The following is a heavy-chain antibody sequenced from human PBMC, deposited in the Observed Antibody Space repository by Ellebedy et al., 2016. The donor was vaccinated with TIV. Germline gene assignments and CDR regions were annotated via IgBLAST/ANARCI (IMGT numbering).Heavy chain of an antibody. CDR3: ARASRSSGYDYYRMDV. D-gene: IGHD6-19*01. CDR1: GYTFVDYA. Sequence: AASVKVSCKASGYTFVDYAIHWVRQAPGQTLEWVGWINAGSGSTKYLQKLQGRATITRDTSANTAYMELSSLTSEDTAVYYCARASRSSGYDYYRMDVWGQGTTVSVSS. CDR2: INAGSGST. V-gene: IGHV1-3*01. J-gene: IGHJ6*02.